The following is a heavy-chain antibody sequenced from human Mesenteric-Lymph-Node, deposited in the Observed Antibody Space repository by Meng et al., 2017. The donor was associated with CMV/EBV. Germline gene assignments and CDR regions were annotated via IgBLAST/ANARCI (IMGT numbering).Heavy chain of an antibody. J-gene: IGHJ4*02. CDR3: ARELRNSDSSYYFDY. D-gene: IGHD4-11*01. Sequence: GGSLRLSCAASGFTFSSYAMHWVRQAPGKGLEWVAVISYDGSNKYYADSVKGRFTISRDNSKNTLYLQMNSLRAEDTAVYYCARELRNSDSSYYFDYWGQGTLVTVSS. CDR1: GFTFSSYA. CDR2: ISYDGSNK. V-gene: IGHV3-30*04.